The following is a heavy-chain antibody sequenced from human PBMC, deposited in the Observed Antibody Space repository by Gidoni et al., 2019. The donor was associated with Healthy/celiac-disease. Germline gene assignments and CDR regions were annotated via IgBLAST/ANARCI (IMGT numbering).Heavy chain of an antibody. V-gene: IGHV3-23*01. Sequence: EVQLLESGGGLVQPGGSLRLSCAASGFPFSSYAMSWVRQAPGKGLEWVSAISGSGGSTYYADSVKGRFTISRDNSKNTLYLQMNSLRAEDTAVYYCAKVRGIAAAGYYYYGMDVWGQGTTVTVSS. D-gene: IGHD6-13*01. J-gene: IGHJ6*02. CDR1: GFPFSSYA. CDR3: AKVRGIAAAGYYYYGMDV. CDR2: ISGSGGST.